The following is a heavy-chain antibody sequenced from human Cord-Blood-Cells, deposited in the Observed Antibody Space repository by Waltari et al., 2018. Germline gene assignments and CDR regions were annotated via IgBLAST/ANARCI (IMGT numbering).Heavy chain of an antibody. J-gene: IGHJ6*02. D-gene: IGHD6-13*01. Sequence: EVQLVESGGGLVKPGGSLRLSCAASGFTFSSYSMNWVRQAPGKGREWVSSISSSSSYIYYADSVKCRFTISRDNAKNSLYLQMNSLRAEDTAVYYCARDSSSSWYYYYGMDVWGQGTTVTVSS. CDR2: ISSSSSYI. V-gene: IGHV3-21*01. CDR3: ARDSSSSWYYYYGMDV. CDR1: GFTFSSYS.